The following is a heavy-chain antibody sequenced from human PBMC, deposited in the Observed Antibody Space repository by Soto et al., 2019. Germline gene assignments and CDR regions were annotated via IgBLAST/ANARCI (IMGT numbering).Heavy chain of an antibody. CDR1: GIIFNGFG. D-gene: IGHD6-13*01. Sequence: GGSLRLSCAASGIIFNGFGMRWVRQATGKGLEWVSDISSSGSNIYYADSVKGRFTISRDNAKNSLYLQMNSLRAEDTAVYYCARVGGSSWFHGYYFDFWGQGTLVTVPS. J-gene: IGHJ4*02. CDR2: ISSSGSNI. CDR3: ARVGGSSWFHGYYFDF. V-gene: IGHV3-11*01.